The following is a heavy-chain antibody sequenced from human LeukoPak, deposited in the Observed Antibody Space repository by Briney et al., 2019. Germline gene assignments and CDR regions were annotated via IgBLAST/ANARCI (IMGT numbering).Heavy chain of an antibody. CDR3: AKVDSNEYYYMDV. CDR1: GFTFSSYS. J-gene: IGHJ6*03. D-gene: IGHD6-13*01. CDR2: ISGSGGST. Sequence: GGSLRLSCAASGFTFSSYSMNWVRQAPGKGLEWVSAISGSGGSTYYADSVKGRFTISRDNSKNTLYLQMNSLRAEDTAVYYCAKVDSNEYYYMDVWGKGTTVTVSS. V-gene: IGHV3-23*01.